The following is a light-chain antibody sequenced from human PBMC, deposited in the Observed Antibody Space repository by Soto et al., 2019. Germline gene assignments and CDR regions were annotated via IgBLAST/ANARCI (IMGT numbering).Light chain of an antibody. V-gene: IGKV1-39*01. CDR1: QSISSY. J-gene: IGKJ1*01. CDR2: SAS. Sequence: DIQLTQSPSFLSASVGDRVTITCRASQSISSYLNWYQQKPGKAPKLLICSASSLQSGVPSRFSGSGSGTDFTLTISSLQPEDFATYYCQQSYSTPPTFGQGTKVDI. CDR3: QQSYSTPPT.